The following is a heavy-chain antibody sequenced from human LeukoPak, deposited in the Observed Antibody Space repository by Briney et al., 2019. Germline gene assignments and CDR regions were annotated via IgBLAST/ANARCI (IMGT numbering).Heavy chain of an antibody. CDR3: ARAAFGSSYYHFDS. Sequence: SETLSLTCTVSGDSISTYYWSWIRQPPGEGLEWIGYIHYSGGTNYNPSLKSRVIISLDTSKNQFSLKLSSVTAADTAVYYCARAAFGSSYYHFDSWGQGTLVTVSS. V-gene: IGHV4-59*01. CDR2: IHYSGGT. CDR1: GDSISTYY. D-gene: IGHD6-13*01. J-gene: IGHJ4*02.